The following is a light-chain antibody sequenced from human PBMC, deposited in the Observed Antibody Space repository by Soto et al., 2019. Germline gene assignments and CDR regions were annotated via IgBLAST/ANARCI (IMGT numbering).Light chain of an antibody. Sequence: DIQMTPSPSSLSASVGDKVTITCRASQSISSSLNWYQQKPGKAPKLLIFAASSLQSGVPSRFSGSRSGPDFTLTISSLQPEDFATYYCQQSYSSPPTFGQGTKV. J-gene: IGKJ1*01. CDR2: AAS. V-gene: IGKV1-39*01. CDR3: QQSYSSPPT. CDR1: QSISSS.